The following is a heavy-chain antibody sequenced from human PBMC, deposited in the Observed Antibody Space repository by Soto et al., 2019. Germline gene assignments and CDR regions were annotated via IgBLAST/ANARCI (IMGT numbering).Heavy chain of an antibody. V-gene: IGHV3-53*04. Sequence: GGSLRVSWGAAGFSVSSHDSSLVRQAPGKGLEWVSVIFTGGATYYADSVKGRFTISRHSSKNTVYLQMNSLRAEDTAVYYCARDRYSSGWLDAFDIWGQGTMVTVSS. D-gene: IGHD6-19*01. CDR3: ARDRYSSGWLDAFDI. CDR2: IFTGGAT. J-gene: IGHJ3*02. CDR1: GFSVSSHD.